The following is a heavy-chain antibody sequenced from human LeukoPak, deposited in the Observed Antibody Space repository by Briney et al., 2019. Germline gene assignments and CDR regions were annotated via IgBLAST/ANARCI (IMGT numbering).Heavy chain of an antibody. CDR1: GGPFTEYY. V-gene: IGHV4-34*01. J-gene: IGHJ3*02. CDR2: INHSGNT. CDR3: ARKNDFDI. Sequence: SETLSLTCAVSGGPFTEYYWNWIRQPPGKGLEWIGEINHSGNTNYNPSLKSRVTISVDMSKSQFSLRLTSVTAADTAVYYCARKNDFDIWGQGTLVTVSS. D-gene: IGHD2/OR15-2a*01.